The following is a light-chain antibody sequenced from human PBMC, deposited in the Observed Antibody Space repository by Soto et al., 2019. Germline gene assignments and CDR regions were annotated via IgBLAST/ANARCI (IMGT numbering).Light chain of an antibody. CDR1: QSLSSSY. CDR3: QQRSNWPPIT. Sequence: IALTQYPGTLSLSPGERSTLSCMAIQSLSSSYLAWYQQKPGQAPRLLIYGASSRATGIPDRFSGSGSGTDFTLTISRLEPEDFAVYYCQQRSNWPPITVGQGTRLEIK. J-gene: IGKJ5*01. V-gene: IGKV3D-20*02. CDR2: GAS.